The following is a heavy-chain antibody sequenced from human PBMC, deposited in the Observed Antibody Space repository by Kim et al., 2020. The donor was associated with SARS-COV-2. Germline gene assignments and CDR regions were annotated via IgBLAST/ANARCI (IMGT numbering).Heavy chain of an antibody. CDR3: ARSVAIMPPGMDV. Sequence: ASVKVSCKASGYTFTTYAMQWVRQAPGQGLEWLGWINPTRGNTNYSETFQGRITITRDTSARTAYMQLSSLRPEDTAVYYCARSVAIMPPGMDVWGQGTTVTVSS. J-gene: IGHJ6*02. V-gene: IGHV1-3*01. CDR1: GYTFTTYA. D-gene: IGHD2-21*01. CDR2: INPTRGNT.